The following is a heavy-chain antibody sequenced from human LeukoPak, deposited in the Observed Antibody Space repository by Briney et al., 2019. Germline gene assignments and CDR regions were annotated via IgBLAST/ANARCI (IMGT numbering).Heavy chain of an antibody. CDR2: IRNDESNK. V-gene: IGHV3-30*02. CDR1: GFTFSSYG. CDR3: AKDLGDSGPTPDSDY. D-gene: IGHD1-26*01. J-gene: IGHJ4*02. Sequence: GGSLRLSCAASGFTFSSYGMHWVRQAPGKGLEWVAFIRNDESNKYYADSVKGRFTISRDYSKSMLYLQMNSLRAEDTSVYYCAKDLGDSGPTPDSDYWGQGTLVTVSS.